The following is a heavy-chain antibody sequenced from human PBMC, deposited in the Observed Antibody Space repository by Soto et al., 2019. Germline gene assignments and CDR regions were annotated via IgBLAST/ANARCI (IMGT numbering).Heavy chain of an antibody. Sequence: SETLSLTCTVSGGSISSSSYYWGWIRQPPGKGLEWIGSIYYSGSTYYNPSLKSRVTISVDTSKNLFSLKLSSVTAADTAVYYCASHYGSGSYRDAFDIWGQGTMVTVSS. D-gene: IGHD3-10*01. CDR3: ASHYGSGSYRDAFDI. J-gene: IGHJ3*02. V-gene: IGHV4-39*01. CDR2: IYYSGST. CDR1: GGSISSSSYY.